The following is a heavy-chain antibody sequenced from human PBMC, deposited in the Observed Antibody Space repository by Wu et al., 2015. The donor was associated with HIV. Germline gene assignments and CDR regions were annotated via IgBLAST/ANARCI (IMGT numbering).Heavy chain of an antibody. CDR2: IIPIIGTT. D-gene: IGHD1-26*01. CDR3: ARDGGSYSGTNWYYYYMDV. J-gene: IGHJ6*03. V-gene: IGHV1-69*12. Sequence: QVQLVQSGAEVKKPGSSVMVSCKASGGTFRFYAISWVRQAPGQGLEWMGGIIPIIGTTKYAQKFQGRVTITADESTSTSYMELGSLTSDDTAVYYCARDGGSYSGTNWYYYYMDVWGTGTTVTVSS. CDR1: GGTFRFYA.